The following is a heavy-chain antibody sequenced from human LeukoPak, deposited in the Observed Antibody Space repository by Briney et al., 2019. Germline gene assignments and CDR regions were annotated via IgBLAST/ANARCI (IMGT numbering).Heavy chain of an antibody. CDR1: GFSLSTTGMC. D-gene: IGHD6-19*01. CDR3: TRISPWPKRTAVARDF. CDR2: IDWDDDK. V-gene: IGHV2-70*11. Sequence: SGPALVKPTQTLTLTCTFSGFSLSTTGMCVTWFRQPPGKALEWLARIDWDDDKYYSTSQRTRLTISKDTSKDQVVLTLTNMDPVDTATYYCTRISPWPKRTAVARDFWGQETLVTVSS. J-gene: IGHJ4*02.